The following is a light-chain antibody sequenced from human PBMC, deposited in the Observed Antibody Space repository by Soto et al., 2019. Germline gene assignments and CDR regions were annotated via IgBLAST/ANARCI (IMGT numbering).Light chain of an antibody. V-gene: IGKV1-27*01. CDR3: QSYNTARPT. J-gene: IGKJ5*01. CDR2: ATS. Sequence: KQRTQSRSSLSASVGDRVPITCRASQAISNYLAWYQQKPGRVPELLIYATSTLQSGVPSRFSGSGSGTDFTLTISGLQPEDLATYYCQSYNTARPTFGQGTRLEI. CDR1: QAISNY.